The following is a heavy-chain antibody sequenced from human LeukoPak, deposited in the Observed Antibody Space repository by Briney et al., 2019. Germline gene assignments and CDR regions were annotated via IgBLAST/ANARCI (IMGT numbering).Heavy chain of an antibody. CDR2: IYYSGST. D-gene: IGHD4-17*01. Sequence: PSETLSLTCTVSGGSISSYYWSWIRQPPGKGLEWIGYIYYSGSTNYNPSLKSRVTISVDTSKNQFSLKLSSVTAADTAVYYCARFEGAVTTGYWFDPWGQGTLVTVSS. J-gene: IGHJ5*02. CDR3: ARFEGAVTTGYWFDP. CDR1: GGSISSYY. V-gene: IGHV4-59*01.